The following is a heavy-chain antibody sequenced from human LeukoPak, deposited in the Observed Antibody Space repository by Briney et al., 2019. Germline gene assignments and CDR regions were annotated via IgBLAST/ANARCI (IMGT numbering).Heavy chain of an antibody. CDR3: ATFSKSSSWFLDY. Sequence: ASAKVSCKVSGYTLTELSMHWVRQAPGKGLEWMGGFDPEDGETIYAQKFQGRVTMTEDTSTDTAYMELSSLGSEDTAVYYCATFSKSSSWFLDYWGQGTLVTVSS. D-gene: IGHD6-13*01. J-gene: IGHJ4*02. V-gene: IGHV1-24*01. CDR1: GYTLTELS. CDR2: FDPEDGET.